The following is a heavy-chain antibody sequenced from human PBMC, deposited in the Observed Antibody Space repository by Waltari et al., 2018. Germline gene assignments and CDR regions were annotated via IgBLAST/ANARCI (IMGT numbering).Heavy chain of an antibody. J-gene: IGHJ6*02. CDR2: TRNRANSYVA. CDR3: SRVVPAAIAKYYGMDV. Sequence: EVQVVESGGALVQPGGSLRLSCAVSGVSIGDYYMDWVPQAPGKGLEWICRTRNRANSYVAKDAASVKGRFTISRDDSENSVYLQMDSLTTEDTAVYYCSRVVPAAIAKYYGMDVWGQGTTVTVSS. CDR1: GVSIGDYY. D-gene: IGHD2-2*01. V-gene: IGHV3-72*01.